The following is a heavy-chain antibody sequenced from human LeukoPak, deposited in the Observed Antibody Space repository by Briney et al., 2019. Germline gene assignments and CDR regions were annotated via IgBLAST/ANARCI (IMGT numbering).Heavy chain of an antibody. CDR2: ISSSGSTI. V-gene: IGHV3-11*01. D-gene: IGHD2-15*01. CDR1: GFTFSDYY. J-gene: IGHJ5*02. Sequence: GGSLRLSCAASGFTFSDYYMSWIRQAPGKGLEWVSYISSSGSTIYYADSVKGRFTISRDNAKNSLYLQMNSLRAEDTAVYYCAKALDCSGGSCYPWFDPWGQGTLVTVSS. CDR3: AKALDCSGGSCYPWFDP.